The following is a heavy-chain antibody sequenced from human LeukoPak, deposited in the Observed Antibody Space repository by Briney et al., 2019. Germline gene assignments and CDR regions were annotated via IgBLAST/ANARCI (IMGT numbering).Heavy chain of an antibody. D-gene: IGHD3-22*01. Sequence: ASVKVSCKASGYTFTSYGISWVRQAPGQGLEWMGWISAYNGNTNYAQKFQGRVTITADKSTSTAYMELSSLRSEDTAVYYCAGPYYYDSSGYEGPFVYWGQGTLVTVSS. J-gene: IGHJ4*02. CDR1: GYTFTSYG. CDR3: AGPYYYDSSGYEGPFVY. V-gene: IGHV1-18*01. CDR2: ISAYNGNT.